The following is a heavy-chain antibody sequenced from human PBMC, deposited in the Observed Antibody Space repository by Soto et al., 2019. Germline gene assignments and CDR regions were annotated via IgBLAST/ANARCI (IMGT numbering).Heavy chain of an antibody. CDR2: ISAYNGNT. D-gene: IGHD3-3*01. J-gene: IGHJ6*02. V-gene: IGHV1-18*04. CDR1: GYTFTSYG. CDR3: ARGPRGGFWSGYAFYYYYGMDV. Sequence: EASVKVSCKASGYTFTSYGISWVRQAPGQGLEWMGWISAYNGNTSYAQKLQGRVTMTTDTSTSTAYMELRSLRSDDTAVYYCARGPRGGFWSGYAFYYYYGMDVWGQGTTVTVSS.